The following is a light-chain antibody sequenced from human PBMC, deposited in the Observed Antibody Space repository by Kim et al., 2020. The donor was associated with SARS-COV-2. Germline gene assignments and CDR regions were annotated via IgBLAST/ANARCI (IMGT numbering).Light chain of an antibody. J-gene: IGLJ2*01. V-gene: IGLV2-8*01. CDR3: SSYAGSNNLI. CDR1: SSDVGGYYY. Sequence: GQSVIISCTGTSSDVGGYYYVSWYQHHPGKAPKLLIYEISERPSGVPDRFSGSKSGNTASLTVSGLQAEDEADYYCSSYAGSNNLIFGGGTQLTVL. CDR2: EIS.